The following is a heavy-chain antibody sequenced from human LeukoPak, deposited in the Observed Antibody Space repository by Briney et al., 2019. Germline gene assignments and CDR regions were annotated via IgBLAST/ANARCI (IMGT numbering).Heavy chain of an antibody. CDR3: ARDSGYYYDSSGYLNWFDP. CDR1: GGSISSYY. CDR2: IYYSGST. D-gene: IGHD3-22*01. V-gene: IGHV4-59*01. J-gene: IGHJ5*02. Sequence: TASETLSLTCTVSGGSISSYYWSWIRQPPGKGLEWIGYIYYSGSTNYNPSLKSRVTISVDTSKNQFSLKLSSVTAADTAVYYCARDSGYYYDSSGYLNWFDPWGQGTLVTVSS.